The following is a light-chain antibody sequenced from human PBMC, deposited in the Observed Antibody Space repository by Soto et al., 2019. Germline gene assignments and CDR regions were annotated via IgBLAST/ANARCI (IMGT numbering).Light chain of an antibody. Sequence: EIVLTQSPGTLSLSPGERATLSCRAGQSVIGSQLAWYQQKPGQAPSLLIHAASRRATGIPDRFSGSGSGTDFTLTISRLEPEDFAVYYCQQYGSSPLTFGGGTKVEIK. V-gene: IGKV3-20*01. CDR2: AAS. J-gene: IGKJ4*01. CDR1: QSVIGSQ. CDR3: QQYGSSPLT.